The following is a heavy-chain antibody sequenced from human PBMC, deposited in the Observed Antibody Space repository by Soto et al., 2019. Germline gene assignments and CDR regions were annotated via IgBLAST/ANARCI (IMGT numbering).Heavy chain of an antibody. V-gene: IGHV3-30*19. J-gene: IGHJ6*02. CDR1: GFTFSSYG. D-gene: IGHD3-10*01. Sequence: GGSLRLSCAASGFTFSSYGMHWVRQAPGKGLEWVAVIWYDGSNKYYADSVKGRFTISRDNSKNTLYLQMNSLRAEDTAVYYCARGPYYYGSGNVWGQGTTVTVSS. CDR2: IWYDGSNK. CDR3: ARGPYYYGSGNV.